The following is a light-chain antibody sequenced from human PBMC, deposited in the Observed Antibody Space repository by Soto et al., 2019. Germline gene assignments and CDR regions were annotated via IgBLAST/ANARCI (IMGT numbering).Light chain of an antibody. V-gene: IGLV2-8*01. CDR1: SSDIGGYNY. Sequence: QSVLTQPPSASGSPVQSVTISCTGTSSDIGGYNYVSWYQQHPGKAPKLIIYDVSQRPSGVPDRVSGSKSGNTASLTVSGLQVDDEADYYCSSYEGNSNSYVFDAVTKVTVL. CDR3: SSYEGNSNSYV. CDR2: DVS. J-gene: IGLJ1*01.